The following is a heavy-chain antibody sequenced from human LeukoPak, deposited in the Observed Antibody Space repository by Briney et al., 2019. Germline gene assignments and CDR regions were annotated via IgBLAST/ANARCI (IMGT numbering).Heavy chain of an antibody. D-gene: IGHD3-9*01. Sequence: GRSLRLSCAASGFTFSSYGMHWVRQAPGKGLEWVAVISYDGSNKYYADSVKGRFTISRDNAKNSLYLQMNSLRAEDTAVYYCVTNFDPDVDWGQGTLVTVSS. V-gene: IGHV3-30*03. J-gene: IGHJ4*02. CDR2: ISYDGSNK. CDR3: VTNFDPDVD. CDR1: GFTFSSYG.